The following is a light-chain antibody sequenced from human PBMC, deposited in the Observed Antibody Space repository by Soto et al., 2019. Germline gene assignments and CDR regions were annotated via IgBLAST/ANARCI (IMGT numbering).Light chain of an antibody. CDR1: RSVSSK. V-gene: IGKV3D-15*01. CDR2: AAS. CDR3: QQYDKWRT. J-gene: IGKJ1*01. Sequence: EIVMTQSPATLSVSPGERATLSCRASRSVSSKLAWYQQKPGQAPRLLIYAASTRASGIPARFSGSGSGTDFTLSISSLQSEDFAVYYCQQYDKWRTFGQGTKVDIK.